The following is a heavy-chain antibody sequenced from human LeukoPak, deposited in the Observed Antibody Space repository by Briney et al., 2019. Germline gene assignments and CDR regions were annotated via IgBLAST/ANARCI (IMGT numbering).Heavy chain of an antibody. J-gene: IGHJ5*02. CDR2: ISSSGSTI. CDR3: ARDRGYQLLTGWFDP. V-gene: IGHV3-11*01. D-gene: IGHD2-2*01. CDR1: GFTFSDYY. Sequence: GGSLRLSCAASGFTFSDYYMSWIRQAPGKRLEWVSYISSSGSTIYYADSVKGRFTISRDNAKNSLYLQMNSLRAEDTAVYYCARDRGYQLLTGWFDPWGQGTLVTVSS.